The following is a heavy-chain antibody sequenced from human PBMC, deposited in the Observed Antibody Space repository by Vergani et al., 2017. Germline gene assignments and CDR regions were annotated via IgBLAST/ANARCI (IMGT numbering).Heavy chain of an antibody. V-gene: IGHV2-5*04. J-gene: IGHJ6*03. CDR3: FYRKTECGTTGCFYPFYYYNYMDV. Sequence: QITLKESGPTLVKPTQTLTLTCTFSGFSLNTRGVSVAWIRQPPGKALDWLALIYWNDDQHYSTFLNNRVTITKDTSKNQVVLTMTNMEYVDTGTYYCFYRKTECGTTGCFYPFYYYNYMDVWGKGTTVTVSS. D-gene: IGHD1-7*01. CDR1: GFSLNTRGVS. CDR2: IYWNDDQ.